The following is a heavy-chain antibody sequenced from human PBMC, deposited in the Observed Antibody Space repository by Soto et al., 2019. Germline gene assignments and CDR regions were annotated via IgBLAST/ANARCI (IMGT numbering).Heavy chain of an antibody. D-gene: IGHD6-13*01. CDR1: GYTFTSYA. V-gene: IGHV1-3*01. Sequence: ASVKVSCKASGYTFTSYAMHWVRQAPGQRLEWMGWINAGNGNTKYSQKFQGRVTITRDTSASTAYMELSSLRSEDTAVYYCARFRIAAAGTGFDYWGQGTLVTVSS. J-gene: IGHJ4*02. CDR2: INAGNGNT. CDR3: ARFRIAAAGTGFDY.